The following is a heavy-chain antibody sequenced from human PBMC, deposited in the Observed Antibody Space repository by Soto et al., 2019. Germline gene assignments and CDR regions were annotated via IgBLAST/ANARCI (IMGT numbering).Heavy chain of an antibody. V-gene: IGHV2-5*02. Sequence: SGPTLVNPTQTPTLTFTFSGFSLSTSGVGVGWIRQPPGKALEWLALIYWDDDKRYSPSLKSRLTITKDTSKNQVVLTMTNMDPVDTATYYCALTTGYDCISTSCYHNWFDPWGQGTLVTVSS. CDR1: GFSLSTSGVG. J-gene: IGHJ5*02. D-gene: IGHD2-2*01. CDR3: ALTTGYDCISTSCYHNWFDP. CDR2: IYWDDDK.